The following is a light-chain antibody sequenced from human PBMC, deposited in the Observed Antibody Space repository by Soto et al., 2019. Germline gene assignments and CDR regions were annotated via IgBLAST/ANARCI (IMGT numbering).Light chain of an antibody. CDR3: QQYGSSPLRT. CDR2: DAS. CDR1: HSVSGRY. V-gene: IGKV3-20*01. Sequence: IVLTQSPDTLSLSPGEGATLSCRASHSVSGRYLAWYKQKPGQAPRLLIYDASSKATGIPDRFSGSGSGTDFTLTISSLEPEDSAVYYCQQYGSSPLRTFGGGTKVDIK. J-gene: IGKJ4*02.